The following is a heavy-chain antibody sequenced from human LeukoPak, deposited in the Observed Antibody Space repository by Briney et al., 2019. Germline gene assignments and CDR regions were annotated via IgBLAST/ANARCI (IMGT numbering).Heavy chain of an antibody. Sequence: GGSLRLSCAASGFAFSSYSMNWVHQAPGKGLEWVSYITSSSSTIYYADSVKGRFTISRDNAKNSLFLQMNSLRVEDTAVYYCARGETIAALDYWGQGTLVTVSS. CDR3: ARGETIAALDY. V-gene: IGHV3-48*01. D-gene: IGHD6-13*01. CDR1: GFAFSSYS. J-gene: IGHJ4*02. CDR2: ITSSSSTI.